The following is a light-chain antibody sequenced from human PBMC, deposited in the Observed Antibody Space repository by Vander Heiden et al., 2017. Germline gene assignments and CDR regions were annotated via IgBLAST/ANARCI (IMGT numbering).Light chain of an antibody. CDR3: QQSYNTPQT. Sequence: DIQMTQSASSLSASVGDRVTITCRASQSIAPHLNWYQQKPGKAPKLLIYAASTLQSGVPSRFSGSGSGTDFTLTISSLQPEDFATYYCQQSYNTPQTFGQGTKVDIK. V-gene: IGKV1-39*01. CDR2: AAS. J-gene: IGKJ1*01. CDR1: QSIAPH.